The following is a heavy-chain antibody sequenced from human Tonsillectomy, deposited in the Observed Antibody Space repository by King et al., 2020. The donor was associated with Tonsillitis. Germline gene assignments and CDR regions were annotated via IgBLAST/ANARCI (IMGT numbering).Heavy chain of an antibody. CDR2: ISYDGSYK. V-gene: IGHV3-30*18. CDR1: GFTFSSYG. Sequence: VQLVESGGGVVQPGRSLRLSCAASGFTFSSYGMHWVRQAPGKGLEWVAVISYDGSYKYSADSVKGRFTISRDNSKNTLYLQMNSLRAEDTAIYYCAKDIDSGYEHYFYNGMDVWGQGTTVTVSS. CDR3: AKDIDSGYEHYFYNGMDV. J-gene: IGHJ6*02. D-gene: IGHD5-12*01.